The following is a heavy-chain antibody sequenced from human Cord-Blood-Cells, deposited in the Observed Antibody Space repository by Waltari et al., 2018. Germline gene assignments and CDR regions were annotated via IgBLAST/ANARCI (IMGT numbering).Heavy chain of an antibody. CDR2: ISSSGSTI. V-gene: IGHV3-48*03. D-gene: IGHD3-10*01. Sequence: EVQLVESGGGLVQPGGSLRLSCAASGFTFSSYEMNWVRQAPGKGLEWVSYISSSGSTIYYADSVKGRFTISRDNAKNSLYLQMNSLRAEDTAVYYCARVGGNWELDAFDIWGQGTMVTVSS. J-gene: IGHJ3*02. CDR1: GFTFSSYE. CDR3: ARVGGNWELDAFDI.